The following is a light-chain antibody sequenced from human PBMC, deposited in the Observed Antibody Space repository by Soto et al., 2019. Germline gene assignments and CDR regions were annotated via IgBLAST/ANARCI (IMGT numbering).Light chain of an antibody. CDR3: SAYTTRSAV. V-gene: IGLV2-14*01. J-gene: IGLJ1*01. Sequence: QSVLTQPASVSGSPGQSITISCTGTSSDVGGYHYVSWYQQLPGEAPKLVIYEVTKRPSGVSNRFSGSKSDNTASLTISGLQAEDEADYYCSAYTTRSAVFGTGTKVTV. CDR1: SSDVGGYHY. CDR2: EVT.